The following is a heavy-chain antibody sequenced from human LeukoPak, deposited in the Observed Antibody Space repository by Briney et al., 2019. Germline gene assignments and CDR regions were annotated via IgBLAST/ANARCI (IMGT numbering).Heavy chain of an antibody. CDR1: RGSINTGSYY. V-gene: IGHV4-61*02. J-gene: IGHJ3*02. D-gene: IGHD5-24*01. CDR2: ISTSGST. Sequence: SQTLSLTCTVSRGSINTGSYYWSWIRQPAGKGLEWIGRISTSGSTNYNPSLKSRVTISVDKSKNQFSLNLGSVTAADTAVYYCARGRDGYNWDDAFDIWGQGTMVTVSS. CDR3: ARGRDGYNWDDAFDI.